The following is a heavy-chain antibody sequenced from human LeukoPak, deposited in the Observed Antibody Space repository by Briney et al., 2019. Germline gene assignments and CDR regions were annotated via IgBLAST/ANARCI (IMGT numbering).Heavy chain of an antibody. CDR2: INYSGTT. CDR3: ARLGTYSGNLFDN. CDR1: GGSFSSDSYY. D-gene: IGHD1-26*01. J-gene: IGHJ4*02. Sequence: PSETLSLTCTVSGGSFSSDSYYWVWVRQPPGKGLEWTGSINYSGTTFYSSFLKSRITLSMDASKNQFSLRLTSVTAADTAVYYCARLGTYSGNLFDNWGQGTLVTVSS. V-gene: IGHV4-39*01.